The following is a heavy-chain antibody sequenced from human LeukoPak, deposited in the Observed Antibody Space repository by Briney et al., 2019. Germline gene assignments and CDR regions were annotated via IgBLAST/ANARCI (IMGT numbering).Heavy chain of an antibody. CDR1: GYTFTSYY. J-gene: IGHJ4*02. V-gene: IGHV1-46*01. CDR3: ARGTRRDGGYSGYDPRVGLDY. CDR2: INPSGGST. Sequence: GASVKVSCKASGYTFTSYYMHWVRQAPGQGLEWMGIINPSGGSTSYAQKFQGRVTMTRDTSTSTVYMELSSLRSEDTAVYYCARGTRRDGGYSGYDPRVGLDYWGQGTLVTVSS. D-gene: IGHD5-12*01.